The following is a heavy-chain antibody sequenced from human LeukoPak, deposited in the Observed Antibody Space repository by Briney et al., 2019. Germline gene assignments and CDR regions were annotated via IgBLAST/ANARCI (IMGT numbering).Heavy chain of an antibody. CDR3: ARQMSGAHYYYMDV. CDR2: ISGSGGST. D-gene: IGHD3-10*01. V-gene: IGHV3-23*01. J-gene: IGHJ6*03. CDR1: GGTFSSYA. Sequence: SCKASGGTFSSYAISWVRQAPGKGLEWVSAISGSGGSTYCADSVKGRFTISRDNSKNTLYLQMNSLRAEDTAVYYCARQMSGAHYYYMDVWGKGTTVTIS.